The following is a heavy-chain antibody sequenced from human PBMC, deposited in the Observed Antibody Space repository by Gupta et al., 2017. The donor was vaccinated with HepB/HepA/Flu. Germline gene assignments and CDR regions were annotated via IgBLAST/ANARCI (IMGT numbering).Heavy chain of an antibody. D-gene: IGHD3-3*01. J-gene: IGHJ4*02. CDR3: ARKLRFLEWSLYGVFDY. CDR2: INHSGST. V-gene: IGHV4-34*01. CDR1: GGSFSGFY. Sequence: QVQLQQWGAGLLKPSETLSRTCAVYGGSFSGFYGSWFRPPPGKGLEWIGEINHSGSTNYNPSLKSRVTISVDTSKNQFSLKLSSVTAADTAVYYCARKLRFLEWSLYGVFDYWGQGTLVTVSS.